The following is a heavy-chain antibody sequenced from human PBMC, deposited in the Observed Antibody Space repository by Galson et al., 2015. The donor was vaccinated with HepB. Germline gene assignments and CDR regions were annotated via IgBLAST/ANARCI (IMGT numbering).Heavy chain of an antibody. CDR2: IKHSGST. D-gene: IGHD1-26*01. J-gene: IGHJ5*02. CDR3: ARGDTVVSPPGGFDP. CDR1: GDFIHRGGFS. Sequence: TLSLTCAVSGDFIHRGGFSWSWIRQPPGKGLEWVGSIKHSGSTYYNPSLKSRVTISVERSKNQFSLKLNSVTAADTAVYYCARGDTVVSPPGGFDPWGQGILVTVSS. V-gene: IGHV4-30-2*01.